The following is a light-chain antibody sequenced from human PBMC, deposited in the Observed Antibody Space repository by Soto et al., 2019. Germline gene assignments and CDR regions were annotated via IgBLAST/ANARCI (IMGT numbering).Light chain of an antibody. CDR1: SSDGGGYNY. CDR3: SSYTSSSTLVV. V-gene: IGLV2-14*01. Sequence: QSALTQPASVSGSPGQSITISCTGTSSDGGGYNYVSWYQQHPGKAPKLMIYDVSNRPSGGSNRFSGSKSGNTASLTISGLQAEDEADYYCSSYTSSSTLVVFGGGTKVTVL. CDR2: DVS. J-gene: IGLJ2*01.